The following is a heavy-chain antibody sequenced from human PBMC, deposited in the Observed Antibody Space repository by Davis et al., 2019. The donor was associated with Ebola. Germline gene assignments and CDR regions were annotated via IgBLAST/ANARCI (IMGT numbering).Heavy chain of an antibody. V-gene: IGHV3-30-3*01. CDR2: ISYDGSNK. CDR1: GFTFSSYA. J-gene: IGHJ6*02. D-gene: IGHD6-6*01. Sequence: GGSLRLSCAASGFTFSSYAMHWVRQAPGKGLEWVAVISYDGSNKYYADSVKGRFTISRDNSKNTLYLQMNSLRAEDTAVYYCARPIRSSIAARSYYYGMDVWGQGTTVTVSS. CDR3: ARPIRSSIAARSYYYGMDV.